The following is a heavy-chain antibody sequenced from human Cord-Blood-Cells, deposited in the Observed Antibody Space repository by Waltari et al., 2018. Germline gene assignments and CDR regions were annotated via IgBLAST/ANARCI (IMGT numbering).Heavy chain of an antibody. V-gene: IGHV3-53*01. CDR2: IYSVGST. J-gene: IGHJ4*02. CDR3: ARAFGYSGYDYFDY. CDR1: GFTVSSNY. Sequence: EVQLVESGGGLIQPGGSLRLSCAASGFTVSSNYMSWVRQAPGKGLGWVSFIYSVGSTYYADSVKGLFTIARDNSKNTLYLQMNSLRAEDTALYYCARAFGYSGYDYFDYWGQGTLVTVSS. D-gene: IGHD5-12*01.